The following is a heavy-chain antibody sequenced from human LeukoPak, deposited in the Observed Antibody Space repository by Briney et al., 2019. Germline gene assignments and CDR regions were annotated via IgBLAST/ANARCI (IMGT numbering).Heavy chain of an antibody. D-gene: IGHD4-17*01. CDR3: AREKSDYGDYPPYDYFDY. V-gene: IGHV3-7*01. Sequence: LSGGSLRLSCAASGFTFSSYWMSWVRQAPGKGLEWVANIKQDGSEKYYVDSVKGRFTISRDNAKNSLYLQMNSLRAEDTAVYYCAREKSDYGDYPPYDYFDYWGQGTLVTVSS. CDR1: GFTFSSYW. J-gene: IGHJ4*02. CDR2: IKQDGSEK.